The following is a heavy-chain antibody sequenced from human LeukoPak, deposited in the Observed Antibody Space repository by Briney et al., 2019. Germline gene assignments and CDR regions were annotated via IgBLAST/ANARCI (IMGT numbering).Heavy chain of an antibody. Sequence: SETLSPTCTVSGGSISSYYWSWIRQPPGKGLEWIGYIYYSGSTNYNPSLKSRVTISVDTSKNQFSLKLSSVTAADTAVYYCARTSLWFGEDYYYGMDVWGQGTTVTVSS. CDR1: GGSISSYY. J-gene: IGHJ6*02. CDR3: ARTSLWFGEDYYYGMDV. D-gene: IGHD3-10*01. V-gene: IGHV4-59*08. CDR2: IYYSGST.